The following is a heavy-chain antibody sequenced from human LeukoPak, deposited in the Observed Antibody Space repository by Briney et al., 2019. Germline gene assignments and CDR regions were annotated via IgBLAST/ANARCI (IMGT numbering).Heavy chain of an antibody. V-gene: IGHV1-18*01. Sequence: ASVKVSCKASGYTFTSYGISWVRQAPGQGLEWMGWISAHNGNTNYVQKLQDRVTMTTDTSTSTAHMELRSLRSDDTAVYYCARRIGSPIGSELGQNWFDPWGQGTLVTVSS. D-gene: IGHD7-27*01. CDR2: ISAHNGNT. CDR1: GYTFTSYG. J-gene: IGHJ5*02. CDR3: ARRIGSPIGSELGQNWFDP.